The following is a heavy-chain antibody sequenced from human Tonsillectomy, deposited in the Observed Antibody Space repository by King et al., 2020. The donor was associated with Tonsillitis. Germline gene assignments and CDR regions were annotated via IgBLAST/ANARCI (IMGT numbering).Heavy chain of an antibody. V-gene: IGHV1-24*01. CDR1: GYTLTELS. D-gene: IGHD3-3*01. CDR3: ATVGVQVFGVVPDTYGMDV. Sequence: QLVQSGAEVKKPGASVKVSCKVSGYTLTELSMHWVRQAPGKGLEWMGGFDPEDGETIYAQKFQGRVTMTEDTSTDTAYMELSSLRSEDTAVYYWATVGVQVFGVVPDTYGMDVWGQGTTVTVSS. CDR2: FDPEDGET. J-gene: IGHJ6*02.